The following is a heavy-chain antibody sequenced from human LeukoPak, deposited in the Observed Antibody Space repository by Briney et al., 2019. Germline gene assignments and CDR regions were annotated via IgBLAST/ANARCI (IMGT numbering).Heavy chain of an antibody. V-gene: IGHV4-34*01. CDR1: GGSFSGYY. D-gene: IGHD4-17*01. Sequence: KPSETLSLTCAVYGGSFSGYYWSWIRQPPGKGLEWIGEISHSGSTNYNPSLKSRVTISVDTSKNQFSLKLSSVTAADTAVYYCATRYDYGDYGWGQGTLVTVSS. CDR2: ISHSGST. J-gene: IGHJ4*02. CDR3: ATRYDYGDYG.